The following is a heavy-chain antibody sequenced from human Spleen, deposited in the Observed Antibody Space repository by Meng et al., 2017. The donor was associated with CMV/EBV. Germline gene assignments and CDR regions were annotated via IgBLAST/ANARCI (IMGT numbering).Heavy chain of an antibody. J-gene: IGHJ4*02. CDR1: GYQFTRYW. Sequence: GESLKISCKTSGYQFTRYWIGWVRQMPGKGLEWMGIIYPVDSDTRYSPSFQGQVTISADKSITTAYLLWSSLRASDTAMYYCAVHYGSGSYLDYWGQGTLVTVSS. D-gene: IGHD3-10*01. CDR2: IYPVDSDT. V-gene: IGHV5-51*01. CDR3: AVHYGSGSYLDY.